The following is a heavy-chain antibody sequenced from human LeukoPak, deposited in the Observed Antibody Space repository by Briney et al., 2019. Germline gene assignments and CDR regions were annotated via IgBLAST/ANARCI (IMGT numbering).Heavy chain of an antibody. Sequence: GGSLRLSCAASGLTFSSYSMNWVRQAPGKGLEWVSSISSSSSYIYYADSVKGRFTISRDNAKNSLYLQMNSLRAEDTAVYYCARGSYDFWSGYFPHNWFDPWGQGTLVTVSS. CDR1: GLTFSSYS. V-gene: IGHV3-21*01. CDR3: ARGSYDFWSGYFPHNWFDP. J-gene: IGHJ5*02. CDR2: ISSSSSYI. D-gene: IGHD3-3*01.